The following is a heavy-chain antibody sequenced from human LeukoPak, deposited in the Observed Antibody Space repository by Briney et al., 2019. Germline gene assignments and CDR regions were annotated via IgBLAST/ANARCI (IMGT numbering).Heavy chain of an antibody. CDR2: IYPNNGAT. Sequence: ASVKVSCKASGYTFSGTGWYLYWLRQAPGQGLECMGWIYPNNGATAYAQKFQGRVAMTRDTSITTAYMELSRLRPDDTAVYYCARDGPAQMVDFEYWGQGTLVTVSS. J-gene: IGHJ4*02. D-gene: IGHD3-10*01. V-gene: IGHV1-2*02. CDR1: GYTFSGTGWY. CDR3: ARDGPAQMVDFEY.